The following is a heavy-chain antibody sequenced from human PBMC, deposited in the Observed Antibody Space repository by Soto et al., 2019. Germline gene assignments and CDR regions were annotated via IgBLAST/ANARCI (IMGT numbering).Heavy chain of an antibody. CDR1: GFTFRDFY. CDR2: ISSSGTTT. Sequence: QVQLVESGGGLVKPGGSLRLSCAASGFTFRDFYMSWIRQAPGKGLEWISYISSSGTTTYYTDSLKGRFTISRDNAKNSLYLQMNTLRDEDTAVYYCARIWGGGGYALIYWGQGTLVTVSS. CDR3: ARIWGGGGYALIY. V-gene: IGHV3-11*01. J-gene: IGHJ4*02. D-gene: IGHD2-8*01.